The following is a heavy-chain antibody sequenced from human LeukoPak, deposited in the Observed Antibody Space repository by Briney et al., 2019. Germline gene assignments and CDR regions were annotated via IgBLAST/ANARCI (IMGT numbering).Heavy chain of an antibody. V-gene: IGHV1-18*01. Sequence: ASVNVSCKASGYTFTSYGISWVRQAPGQGLEGVGWISAYNGNTNYAQKLQGRVTMTTDTSTSTAYMELRSLRSDDTAVYYCATTFDWLLFRAFDIWGQGTMVTVSS. CDR2: ISAYNGNT. J-gene: IGHJ3*02. D-gene: IGHD3-9*01. CDR1: GYTFTSYG. CDR3: ATTFDWLLFRAFDI.